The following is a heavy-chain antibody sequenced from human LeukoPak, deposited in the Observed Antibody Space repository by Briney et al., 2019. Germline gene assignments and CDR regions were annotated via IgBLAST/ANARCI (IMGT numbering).Heavy chain of an antibody. CDR1: GGSVSSGRYY. J-gene: IGHJ4*02. CDR2: IYYSGNT. V-gene: IGHV4-61*01. Sequence: SETLSLTCIVSGGSVSSGRYYWSWIRRPPGEGLKWIGYIYYSGNTKYNPSLKSRVTISVDMSKNQFSLKLSSVTSADTAVYYCARDFSGYGYFDYWGQGTLVTVSS. D-gene: IGHD5-12*01. CDR3: ARDFSGYGYFDY.